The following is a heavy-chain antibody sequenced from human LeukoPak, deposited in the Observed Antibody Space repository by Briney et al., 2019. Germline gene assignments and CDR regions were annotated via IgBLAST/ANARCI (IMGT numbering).Heavy chain of an antibody. CDR2: IYYSGST. V-gene: IGHV4-39*07. CDR3: ARSEYCSGGSCYSWTRGYSYVFDY. Sequence: SETLSLTCTVSGGSISSNSYYWGWIRQPPGKGLEWIGSIYYSGSTYYNPSLKSRVTISVDTSKNQFSLKLSSVTAADTAVYYCARSEYCSGGSCYSWTRGYSYVFDYWGQGTLVTVAS. J-gene: IGHJ4*02. CDR1: GGSISSNSYY. D-gene: IGHD2-15*01.